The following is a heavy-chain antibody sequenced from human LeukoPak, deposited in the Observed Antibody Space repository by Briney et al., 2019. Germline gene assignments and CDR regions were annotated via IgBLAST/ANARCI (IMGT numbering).Heavy chain of an antibody. V-gene: IGHV4-30-4*08. CDR3: ARQVRAAAGPFDY. CDR2: IYYSGST. D-gene: IGHD6-13*01. CDR1: GGSISSGDYY. Sequence: SXXLSLTCTVSGGSISSGDYYWSWIRQPPGKGLEWIGYIYYSGSTYYNPSLKSRITISVDTSKNQFSLKLSSVTAADTAVYYCARQVRAAAGPFDYWGQGTLVTVSS. J-gene: IGHJ4*02.